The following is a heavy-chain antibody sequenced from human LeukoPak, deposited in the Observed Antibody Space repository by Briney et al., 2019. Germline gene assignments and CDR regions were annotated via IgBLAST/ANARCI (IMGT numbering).Heavy chain of an antibody. J-gene: IGHJ4*02. CDR1: GGSISSSSYY. V-gene: IGHV4-61*02. CDR2: IYTSGST. D-gene: IGHD3-22*01. Sequence: SETLSLTCTVSGGSISSSSYYWGWIRQPAGKGLEWIGRIYTSGSTNYNPSLKSRVTMSVDTSKNQFSLKLSSVTAADTAVYYCARDSSGYFDYWGQGTLVTVSS. CDR3: ARDSSGYFDY.